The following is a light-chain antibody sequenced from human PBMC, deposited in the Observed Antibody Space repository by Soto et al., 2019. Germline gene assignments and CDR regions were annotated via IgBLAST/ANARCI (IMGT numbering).Light chain of an antibody. J-gene: IGKJ2*01. CDR2: TAA. Sequence: IHMTQSPSSLSASVGDRVTITCRASQRITTYLNWYQQKPGKVPKLLISTAATLQGGVPSRFSGSGSGTDFTLTITTLQPEDFATYFCQQSYSTPYTFGQGTKLEIK. CDR3: QQSYSTPYT. CDR1: QRITTY. V-gene: IGKV1-39*01.